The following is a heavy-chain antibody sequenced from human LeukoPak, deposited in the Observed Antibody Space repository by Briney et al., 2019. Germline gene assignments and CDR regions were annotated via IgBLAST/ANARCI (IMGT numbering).Heavy chain of an antibody. D-gene: IGHD2-15*01. CDR2: ISACNGNT. CDR3: AGTGYCSGGTCYSYLDY. CDR1: GYTFTSYG. V-gene: IGHV1-18*01. Sequence: ASVKVSCKASGYTFTSYGISWVRQAPGQGLEWMGWISACNGNTNYAQKLQGRVTMTTDTSTSTAYMELRSLRSDDTAVYYCAGTGYCSGGTCYSYLDYWGQGTLVTVSS. J-gene: IGHJ4*02.